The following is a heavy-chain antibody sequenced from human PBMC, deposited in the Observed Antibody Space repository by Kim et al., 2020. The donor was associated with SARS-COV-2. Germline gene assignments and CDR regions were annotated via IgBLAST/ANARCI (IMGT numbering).Heavy chain of an antibody. CDR1: GLIFSNYA. CDR2: ISGSGDVS. V-gene: IGHV3-23*01. Sequence: GGSLRLSCVASGLIFSNYAFTWVRQAPGKGLEWVSGISGSGDVSHYADSVKGRFTTSRDNSKSTLYLLMDSLRAEDTAIYYCAKFMGSILPTRGMDVLG. CDR3: AKFMGSILPTRGMDV. D-gene: IGHD2-21*01. J-gene: IGHJ6*02.